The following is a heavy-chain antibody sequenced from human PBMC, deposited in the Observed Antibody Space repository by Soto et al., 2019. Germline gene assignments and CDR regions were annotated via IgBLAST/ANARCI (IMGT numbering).Heavy chain of an antibody. D-gene: IGHD1-1*01. J-gene: IGHJ4*02. CDR2: ISAHNGNT. CDR3: ARGRYGDY. V-gene: IGHV1-18*01. Sequence: QVHLVQSGAEVKKPGASVKVSCKGSGYTFTTYGITWVRQAPGQGLEWMGCISAHNGNTNYAQKLQGRVTVTRDTSTSTAYMELRSLRSADTAVYYCARGRYGDYWGQGALVTVSS. CDR1: GYTFTTYG.